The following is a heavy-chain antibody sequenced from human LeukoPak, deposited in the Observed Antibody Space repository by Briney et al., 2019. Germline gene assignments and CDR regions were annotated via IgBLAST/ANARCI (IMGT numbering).Heavy chain of an antibody. Sequence: GGSLRLSCAASGFTFSSYAMSWVRQPPGKGLEWVSAISGSGGTTHYADSVKGRFTISRDNSKNTLYLQMNSLRAEDTAVYYCAKGGHDSYGTYFDYWGQGTLVTVSS. D-gene: IGHD5-18*01. CDR3: AKGGHDSYGTYFDY. J-gene: IGHJ4*02. CDR1: GFTFSSYA. CDR2: ISGSGGTT. V-gene: IGHV3-23*01.